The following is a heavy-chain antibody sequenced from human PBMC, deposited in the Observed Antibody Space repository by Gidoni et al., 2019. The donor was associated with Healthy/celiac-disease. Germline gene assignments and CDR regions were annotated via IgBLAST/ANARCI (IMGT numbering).Heavy chain of an antibody. D-gene: IGHD5-18*01. V-gene: IGHV4-31*03. CDR2: IYYSGST. CDR3: ARGRIQPPDY. CDR1: GGSISSGGSY. J-gene: IGHJ4*02. Sequence: QVQLQESGPGLVKPSQTLSLTCTVSGGSISSGGSYWSWIRQHPGKGLEWIGFIYYSGSTYYNPSLKSRLTISIDTSKNQFSLKLSSVTAADTAVYYCARGRIQPPDYWGQGTLVTVSS.